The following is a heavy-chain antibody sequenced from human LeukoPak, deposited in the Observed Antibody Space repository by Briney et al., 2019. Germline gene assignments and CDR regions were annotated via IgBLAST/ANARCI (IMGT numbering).Heavy chain of an antibody. CDR3: AAEQPATEPGYSSSWNNWFDP. Sequence: GASVKVSCKASGYTFTSYDISWVRQAPGQGLEWMGRIIPILGIANYAQKFQGRVTITADKSTSAAYMELSSLRSEDTAVYYCAAEQPATEPGYSSSWNNWFDPWGQGTLVTVSS. D-gene: IGHD6-13*01. CDR1: GYTFTSYD. CDR2: IIPILGIA. J-gene: IGHJ5*02. V-gene: IGHV1-69*04.